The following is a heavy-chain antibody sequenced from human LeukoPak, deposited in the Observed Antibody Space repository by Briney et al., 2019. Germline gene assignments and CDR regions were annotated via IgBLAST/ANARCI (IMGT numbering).Heavy chain of an antibody. CDR1: GFTFSNYW. CDR3: ASRGSTSFDY. Sequence: QSGGSLRLSCAASGFTFSNYWMHWVRQAPGKGLEWVSRINSDETSTNYADSVKGRFTISRDNAKNTLYLQMNSLRAEDTAVYYCASRGSTSFDYWGQGPLVTVSS. CDR2: INSDETST. J-gene: IGHJ4*02. V-gene: IGHV3-74*01. D-gene: IGHD5/OR15-5a*01.